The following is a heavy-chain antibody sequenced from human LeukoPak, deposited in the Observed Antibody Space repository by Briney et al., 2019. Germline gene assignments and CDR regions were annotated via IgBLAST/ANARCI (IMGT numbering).Heavy chain of an antibody. Sequence: SEXLSLTCTVSGGSISSSSYYWGWIRQPPGKGLEWVGSIYYSGSTYYNPSLKSRVTISVDTSKNQFSLKLSSVTAADTAVYYCARGRIAAPFDYWGQGTLVTVSS. V-gene: IGHV4-39*01. J-gene: IGHJ4*02. CDR2: IYYSGST. CDR1: GGSISSSSYY. D-gene: IGHD6-6*01. CDR3: ARGRIAAPFDY.